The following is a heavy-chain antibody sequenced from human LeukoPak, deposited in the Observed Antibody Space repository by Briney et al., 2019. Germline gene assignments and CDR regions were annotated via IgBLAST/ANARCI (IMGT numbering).Heavy chain of an antibody. J-gene: IGHJ3*02. D-gene: IGHD3-22*01. CDR3: ARELGGPYDTSGNDGFDI. V-gene: IGHV4-34*01. CDR1: GGSFSDYY. CDR2: INHSGST. Sequence: RASETLSLTCAVYGGSFSDYYWSWIRQSPGKGLEWIGEINHSGSTKYNPSLKSRVTISVDTSRNQFSLKLSSVTAADTAVYYCARELGGPYDTSGNDGFDIWGQGTMVTVSS.